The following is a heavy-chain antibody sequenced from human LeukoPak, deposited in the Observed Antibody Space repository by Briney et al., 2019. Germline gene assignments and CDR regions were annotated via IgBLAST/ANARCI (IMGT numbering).Heavy chain of an antibody. J-gene: IGHJ6*02. CDR1: GFTFSSYW. CDR2: IKQDGSEK. D-gene: IGHD2-2*01. CDR3: ARVGCSSTSCFRDYHYYYGMDV. V-gene: IGHV3-7*01. Sequence: GGSLRLSCAASGFTFSSYWMSWVRQAPGKGLEWVANIKQDGSEKYYVDSVKGRFTISRDNAKNSLYLQMNSLRAEDTAVYYCARVGCSSTSCFRDYHYYYGMDVWGQGTTVTVSS.